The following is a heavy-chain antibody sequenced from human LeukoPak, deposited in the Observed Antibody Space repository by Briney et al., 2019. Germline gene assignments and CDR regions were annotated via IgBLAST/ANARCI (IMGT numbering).Heavy chain of an antibody. J-gene: IGHJ4*02. CDR1: GFTFTTAW. D-gene: IGHD2/OR15-2a*01. Sequence: GGSLRLSCLCSGFTFTTAWMSWVRQAPGKGLEWVGRVKETTYGGTTYYAATVQARLTISRDDSKNTLYLHMDNLNVEDTGVYFCSTDRNYWGQGTLVAVS. CDR3: STDRNY. CDR2: VKETTYGGTT. V-gene: IGHV3-15*06.